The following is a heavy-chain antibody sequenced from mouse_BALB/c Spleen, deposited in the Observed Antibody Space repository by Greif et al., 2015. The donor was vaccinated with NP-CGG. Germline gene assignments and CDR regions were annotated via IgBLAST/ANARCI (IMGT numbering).Heavy chain of an antibody. Sequence: DVKLVESGGGLVQPGGSLELSCAASGFDFSRYWMSWVRQAPGKGLEWIGEINPDSSTINYTPSLKDKFIISRDNAKNTLYLQMSKVRSEDTALYYCAIYYYGSSYYAMDYWGQGTSVTVSS. CDR3: AIYYYGSSYYAMDY. CDR2: INPDSSTI. CDR1: GFDFSRYW. J-gene: IGHJ4*01. V-gene: IGHV4-1*02. D-gene: IGHD1-1*01.